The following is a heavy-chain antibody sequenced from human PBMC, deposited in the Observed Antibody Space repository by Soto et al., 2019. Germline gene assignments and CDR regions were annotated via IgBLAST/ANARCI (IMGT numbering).Heavy chain of an antibody. CDR2: IIPIFGTA. CDR1: GGTFSSYA. Sequence: QVQLVQSGAEVKKPGSSVKVSCKASGGTFSSYAISWVRQAPGQGLEWMGGIIPIFGTANYAQKFQGRVRLTANESTRPPYMERASLGSRDTALYYVAGRRDYDRSGYWGQERWGQGKVVPVPS. CDR3: AGRRDYDRSGYWGQER. J-gene: IGHJ3*01. D-gene: IGHD3-22*01. V-gene: IGHV1-69*01.